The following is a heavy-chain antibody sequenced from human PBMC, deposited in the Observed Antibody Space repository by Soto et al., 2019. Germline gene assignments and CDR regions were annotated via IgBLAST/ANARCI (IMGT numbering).Heavy chain of an antibody. J-gene: IGHJ6*02. V-gene: IGHV4-59*05. Sequence: SETLSLTCAVYGGSFSDDYWSWIRQMSGKGLEWIGSMLYSGLTYYNPSLKSRVTLSVDTSKNQFSVRLNSVTASDTAVYYCAPLSVSLSGPYGIHVWGQGTTVTVSS. D-gene: IGHD2-15*01. CDR2: MLYSGLT. CDR1: GGSFSDDY. CDR3: APLSVSLSGPYGIHV.